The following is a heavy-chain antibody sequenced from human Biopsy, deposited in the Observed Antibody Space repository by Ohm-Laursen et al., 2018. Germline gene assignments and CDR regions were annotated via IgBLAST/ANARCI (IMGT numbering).Heavy chain of an antibody. D-gene: IGHD2/OR15-2a*01. CDR2: INHSGRT. CDR1: GESFNGYY. CDR3: ARATNSTGWPYYYFYGMDV. J-gene: IGHJ6*02. V-gene: IGHV4-34*01. Sequence: GTLSLTCVVYGESFNGYYWSWIRQTPGKGLEWIGEINHSGRTNYNPSLKSRVTISVDTSKNQFSLRLNSVTAADTAVYYCARATNSTGWPYYYFYGMDVWGQGTTVTVSS.